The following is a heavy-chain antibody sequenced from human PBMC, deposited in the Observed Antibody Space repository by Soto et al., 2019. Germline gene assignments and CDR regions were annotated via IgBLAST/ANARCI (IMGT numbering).Heavy chain of an antibody. CDR1: GFNFGFFG. Sequence: GGSLRLSCAASGFNFGFFGMHWVRQAPGKGLEWVAFISGDGINTQYADSVRGRFTLSRDYSRKTMYLQMDSLRDEDTALYYCARGNLSFDFDSWGLGTLVTVS. CDR2: ISGDGINT. D-gene: IGHD1-26*01. V-gene: IGHV3-30*03. J-gene: IGHJ4*02. CDR3: ARGNLSFDFDS.